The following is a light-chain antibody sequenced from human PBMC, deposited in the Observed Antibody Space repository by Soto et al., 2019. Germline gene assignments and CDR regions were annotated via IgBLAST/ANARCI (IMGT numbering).Light chain of an antibody. CDR1: QSLLHSNGYNY. CDR3: MQALQTPIT. V-gene: IGKV2-28*01. Sequence: DILLTQSPRSLPVTPGEPASISCRSSQSLLHSNGYNYLDWYLQKPGQSPQLLIYLGSNRASGVPDRFSGSGSGTDFTLKISRVEAEDVGVYYCMQALQTPITFGQGTRLEIK. J-gene: IGKJ5*01. CDR2: LGS.